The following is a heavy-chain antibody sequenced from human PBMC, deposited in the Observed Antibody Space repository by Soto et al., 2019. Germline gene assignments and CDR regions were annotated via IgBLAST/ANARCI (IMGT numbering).Heavy chain of an antibody. CDR2: INQDGGGT. CDR1: GFTFSSSF. V-gene: IGHV3-7*03. Sequence: VGSLRLSCVASGFTFSSSFMGWVRPAPGKGLEWVANINQDGGGTYYVDSVQGRFTISRDNAKDSLFLQLNSLRGEDTAVYYCARYFRGSGRYFFDYWGQGTLVTVSS. D-gene: IGHD6-19*01. J-gene: IGHJ4*02. CDR3: ARYFRGSGRYFFDY.